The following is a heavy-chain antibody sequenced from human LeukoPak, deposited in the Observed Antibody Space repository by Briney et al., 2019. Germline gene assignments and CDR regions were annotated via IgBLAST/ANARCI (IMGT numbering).Heavy chain of an antibody. CDR3: ARAGYSSGWYCFDY. J-gene: IGHJ4*02. D-gene: IGHD6-19*01. Sequence: ASVKVSCKASGGTFISYAISWVRQAPGQGLEWMGGIIPIFGTANYAQKFQGRVTITSDESTSTAYIELSSLRSEDTAVYYCARAGYSSGWYCFDYWGQGTLVTVSS. V-gene: IGHV1-69*13. CDR1: GGTFISYA. CDR2: IIPIFGTA.